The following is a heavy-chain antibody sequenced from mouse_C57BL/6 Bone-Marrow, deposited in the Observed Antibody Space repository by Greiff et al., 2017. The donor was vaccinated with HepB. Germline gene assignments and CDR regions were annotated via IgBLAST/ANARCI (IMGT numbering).Heavy chain of an antibody. D-gene: IGHD2-4*01. CDR3: ARGGDYDDAMDY. CDR1: GYSITSGYY. J-gene: IGHJ4*01. V-gene: IGHV3-6*01. Sequence: ESGPGLVKPSQSLSLTCSVTGYSITSGYYWNWIRQFPGNKLEWMGYISYDGSNNYNPSLKNRISITRDTSKNQFFLKLNSVTTEDTATYYCARGGDYDDAMDYWGQGTSVTVSS. CDR2: ISYDGSN.